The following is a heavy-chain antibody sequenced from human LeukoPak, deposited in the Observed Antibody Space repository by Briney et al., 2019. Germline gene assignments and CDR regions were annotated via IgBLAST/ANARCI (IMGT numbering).Heavy chain of an antibody. CDR2: IFASGIT. D-gene: IGHD3-10*01. CDR1: GGSIDIYY. J-gene: IGHJ6*03. Sequence: SETLSLTCTVSGGSIDIYYWNWIRQPAGKGLEWIGRIFASGITNYNPSLKSRVTMSVDTSKNQFSLNLSSVTAADTAVYYRARESSGTYYNPLGYMDVWGKGTTVTVSS. V-gene: IGHV4-4*07. CDR3: ARESSGTYYNPLGYMDV.